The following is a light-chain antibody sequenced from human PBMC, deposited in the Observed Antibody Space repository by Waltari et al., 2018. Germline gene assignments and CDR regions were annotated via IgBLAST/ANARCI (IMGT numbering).Light chain of an antibody. J-gene: IGKJ2*01. Sequence: DIVMTQSPDSLAVSLGERAPINCKSSQNVLSSFNNKNSLAWYQLKPGQSPKLLIYWASTRESGVPDRFSGSGSGTDFTLTISSLQAEDVAVYYCQQYYTAPYTFGQGTKVEIK. CDR3: QQYYTAPYT. V-gene: IGKV4-1*01. CDR2: WAS. CDR1: QNVLSSFNNKNS.